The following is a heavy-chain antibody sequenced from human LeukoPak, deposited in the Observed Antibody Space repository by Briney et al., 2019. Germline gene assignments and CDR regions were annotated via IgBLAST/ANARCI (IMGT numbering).Heavy chain of an antibody. CDR2: TYYRSKWYN. D-gene: IGHD5-18*01. V-gene: IGHV6-1*01. CDR1: GDSVSSNSGA. J-gene: IGHJ3*02. CDR3: ARGAALGDAFDI. Sequence: SQTLSLTCVISGDSVSSNSGAWNWIRQSPSRGLEWPGRTYYRSKWYNDYAVSVKSRIAINPDTSKNHFSLQLNSVTPEDTAVYYCARGAALGDAFDIWGQGTMVTVSS.